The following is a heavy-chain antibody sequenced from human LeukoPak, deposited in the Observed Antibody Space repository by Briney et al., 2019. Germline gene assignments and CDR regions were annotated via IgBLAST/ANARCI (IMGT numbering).Heavy chain of an antibody. CDR2: IYYSGST. Sequence: SETLSLTCTVSGGSISSSFYYWGWIRQPPGKGLEWIGSIYYSGSTYYNPSLKSRVTISVDTSKNQFSLKLSSVTAPDTAVYYCARQRSLGRGYDNWFDPWGQGTLVTVSS. CDR1: GGSISSSFYY. CDR3: ARQRSLGRGYDNWFDP. J-gene: IGHJ5*02. V-gene: IGHV4-39*01. D-gene: IGHD3-22*01.